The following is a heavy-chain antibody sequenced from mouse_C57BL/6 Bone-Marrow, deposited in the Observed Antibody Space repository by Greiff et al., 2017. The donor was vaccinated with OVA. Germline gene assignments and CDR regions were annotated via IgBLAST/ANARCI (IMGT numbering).Heavy chain of an antibody. CDR2: ISYSGST. J-gene: IGHJ4*01. Sequence: EVKLQESGPGMVKPSQSLSLTCTVTGYSITSGYDWHWIRHFPGNKLEWMGYISYSGSTNYNPSLKSRISITHDTSKNHFFLKLNSVTTEDTATYCCARDDGDYIMDDWGQGTSVTVSS. D-gene: IGHD2-13*01. CDR3: ARDDGDYIMDD. CDR1: GYSITSGYD. V-gene: IGHV3-1*01.